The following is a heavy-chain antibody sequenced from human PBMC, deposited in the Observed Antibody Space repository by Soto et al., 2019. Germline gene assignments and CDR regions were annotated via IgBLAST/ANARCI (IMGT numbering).Heavy chain of an antibody. CDR1: GYSISSGYY. CDR2: IYHSGST. Sequence: SETLSLTCAVSGYSISSGYYWGWIRQPPGKGLEWIGRIYHSGSTYYNPSLMSRVTISVDTSKNQFSLKLSSVTAADTAVHYCARSYGSGSYFDYYYGMDVWGQGTTVTVSS. J-gene: IGHJ6*02. CDR3: ARSYGSGSYFDYYYGMDV. V-gene: IGHV4-38-2*01. D-gene: IGHD3-10*01.